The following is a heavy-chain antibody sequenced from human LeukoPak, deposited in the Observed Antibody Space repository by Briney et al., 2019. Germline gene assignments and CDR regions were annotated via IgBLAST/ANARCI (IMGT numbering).Heavy chain of an antibody. Sequence: GGSLRLSCAASGFNFSSYAMSWVRQAPGKGLEWVSSISGGGGSTYYTDSVKGRFTISRDNSKNTLYLQMNSLRAEDTAMYYCAKFVSYYGYVFDYWGQGTLVTVSS. CDR3: AKFVSYYGYVFDY. D-gene: IGHD3-10*01. J-gene: IGHJ4*02. V-gene: IGHV3-23*01. CDR1: GFNFSSYA. CDR2: ISGGGGST.